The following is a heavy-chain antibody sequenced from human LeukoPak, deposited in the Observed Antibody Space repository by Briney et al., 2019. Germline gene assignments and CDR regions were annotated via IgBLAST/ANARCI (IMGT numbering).Heavy chain of an antibody. CDR1: GYSISTGYY. V-gene: IGHV4-38-2*02. Sequence: PSETLSLTCTVSGYSISTGYYWDWIRQPPGKGLEWIGTFYHGGSTYYNPSLKSRVTISVDTSKNQFSLKLSSVTAADTAVYYCARNDHTAWFLRIAVAGRFDPWGQGTLVTVSS. D-gene: IGHD6-19*01. CDR3: ARNDHTAWFLRIAVAGRFDP. J-gene: IGHJ5*02. CDR2: FYHGGST.